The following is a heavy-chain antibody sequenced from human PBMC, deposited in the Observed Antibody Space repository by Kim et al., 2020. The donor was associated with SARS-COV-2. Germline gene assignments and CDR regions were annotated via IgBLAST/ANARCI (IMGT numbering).Heavy chain of an antibody. CDR3: ARASVTMIVVVGAFDI. CDR2: IYYSGST. CDR1: GGSISSGGYY. Sequence: SETQSLTCTVSGGSISSGGYYWSWIRQHPGKGLEWIGYIYYSGSTYYNPSLKSRVTISVDTSKNQFSLKLCSVTAADTAVYHCARASVTMIVVVGAFDIWGQGTMVTVSS. J-gene: IGHJ3*02. V-gene: IGHV4-31*03. D-gene: IGHD3-22*01.